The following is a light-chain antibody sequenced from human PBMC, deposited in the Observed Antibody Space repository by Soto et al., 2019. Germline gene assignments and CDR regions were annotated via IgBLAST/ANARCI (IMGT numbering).Light chain of an antibody. Sequence: EIVLTQSPGTLSLSPGERSTLSCRASQSVSNNYLAWYQQKPGQAPRLLIYGASNRATGIPDRFSGSGSGTDFTLNSSRLEPEDFAVYYCQQYGSSGTFGQGTKVEIK. CDR1: QSVSNNY. CDR3: QQYGSSGT. V-gene: IGKV3-20*01. CDR2: GAS. J-gene: IGKJ1*01.